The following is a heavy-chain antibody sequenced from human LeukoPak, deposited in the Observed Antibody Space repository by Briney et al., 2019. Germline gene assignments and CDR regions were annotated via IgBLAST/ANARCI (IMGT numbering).Heavy chain of an antibody. J-gene: IGHJ5*02. D-gene: IGHD6-13*01. Sequence: GGSLRLSCAASGFTFSNFAMMWVRQAPGTGLQWVSTITGYGATFYAASVRGRFTIFRDTSMNTLFLQMNSLGAEDTAVYYCAKGAAAGKVDWFDPWGQGTLVTVSP. V-gene: IGHV3-23*01. CDR1: GFTFSNFA. CDR3: AKGAAAGKVDWFDP. CDR2: ITGYGAT.